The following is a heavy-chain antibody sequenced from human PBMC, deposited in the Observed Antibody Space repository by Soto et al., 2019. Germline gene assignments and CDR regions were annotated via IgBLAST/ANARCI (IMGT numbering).Heavy chain of an antibody. CDR2: IRGSGAGT. V-gene: IGHV3-23*01. D-gene: IGHD6-13*01. CDR3: EKGFGISWQYYFDY. J-gene: IGHJ4*02. CDR1: GFTFNPYA. Sequence: GGSLRLSCAASGFTFNPYAMNWVRQAPGKGLEWVSTIRGSGAGTYYADSVKGRFTISRDNSKNTLYLQMNSLRAEDTAVYFCEKGFGISWQYYFDYWGQGTLVTVS.